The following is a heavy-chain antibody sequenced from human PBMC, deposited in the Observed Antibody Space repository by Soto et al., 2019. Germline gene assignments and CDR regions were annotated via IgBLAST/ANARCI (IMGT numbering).Heavy chain of an antibody. CDR1: GGNFNSHA. CDR2: FIPVLGTA. D-gene: IGHD3-3*01. V-gene: IGHV1-69*06. CDR3: ARGAFGGGYYANFAP. J-gene: IGHJ5*02. Sequence: QVQLVQSGAEVKKPGSSVKVSCKASGGNFNSHAINWVRQAPGQGLEWMGGFIPVLGTANYAQKFQGRVTITGNRSKKTAKRELPSLISEARAVYYGARGAFGGGYYANFAPWGKGTLVTVSS.